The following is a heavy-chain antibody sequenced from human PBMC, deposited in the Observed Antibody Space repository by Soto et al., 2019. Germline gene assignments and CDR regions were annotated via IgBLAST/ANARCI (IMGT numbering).Heavy chain of an antibody. CDR3: AKSADIAVDWFDP. Sequence: SETLSLTCSFSGDSVTSHYLTWIRQSPEKGLEWIGYMHYTGFSHYNPSLKSRISTSIDTSKNQFSLKLSSVTVADTAVYYCAKSADIAVDWFDPWGQGTLVTVSS. CDR2: MHYTGFS. D-gene: IGHD6-13*01. CDR1: GDSVTSHY. V-gene: IGHV4-59*02. J-gene: IGHJ5*02.